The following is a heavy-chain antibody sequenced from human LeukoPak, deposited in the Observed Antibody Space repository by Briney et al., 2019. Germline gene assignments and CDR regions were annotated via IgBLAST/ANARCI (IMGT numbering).Heavy chain of an antibody. CDR2: ISGSGDST. CDR3: AKGSAAIRPYYFDY. Sequence: GGSLRLSCAASGFTFDNYAMGWVRQAPGKGLEWVSAISGSGDSTYHADSVKGRFIISRDNSKSTVYLQMNSLSADDTAVYYCAKGSAAIRPYYFDYWGQGTLVTVSS. V-gene: IGHV3-23*01. D-gene: IGHD6-13*01. CDR1: GFTFDNYA. J-gene: IGHJ4*02.